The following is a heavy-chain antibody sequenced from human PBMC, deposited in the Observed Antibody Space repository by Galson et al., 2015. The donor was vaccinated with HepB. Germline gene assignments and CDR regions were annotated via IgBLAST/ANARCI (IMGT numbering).Heavy chain of an antibody. Sequence: SVKVSCKASGYTFINYVLHWVRQAPGQRLEWMGRINPGNGDTKYSQNFQGRVTISRDTSATAAYMELSGLRSEDTAMYYCARDYYGMDAWGQGTTVTVSS. V-gene: IGHV1-3*01. J-gene: IGHJ6*02. CDR3: ARDYYGMDA. CDR1: GYTFINYV. CDR2: INPGNGDT.